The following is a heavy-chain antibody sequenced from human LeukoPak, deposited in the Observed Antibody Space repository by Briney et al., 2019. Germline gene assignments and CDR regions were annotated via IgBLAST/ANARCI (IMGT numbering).Heavy chain of an antibody. CDR1: GYTFTSYY. D-gene: IGHD1-1*01. CDR3: AREERYNWNDGDAFDI. V-gene: IGHV1-46*01. CDR2: INPSGGST. Sequence: ASVKVSCKASGYTFTSYYMHWVRQAPGQGLEWMGIINPSGGSTSYAQKFQGRVTMTRDTSTGTVYMELSSLRSEDTAVYYCAREERYNWNDGDAFDIWGQGTMVTVSS. J-gene: IGHJ3*02.